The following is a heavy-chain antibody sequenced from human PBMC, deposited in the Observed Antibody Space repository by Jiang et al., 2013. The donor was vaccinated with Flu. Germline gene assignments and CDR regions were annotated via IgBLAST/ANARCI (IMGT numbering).Heavy chain of an antibody. CDR1: GFSFSGSA. D-gene: IGHD3-10*01. J-gene: IGHJ4*02. CDR2: IRSKANSYAT. V-gene: IGHV3-73*01. CDR3: SRRNTSSGDDEY. Sequence: QLLESGGGLVQPGGSLKLSCAASGFSFSGSAMHWVRQASGKGLDWVGRIRSKANSYATAYAASVKGRFTISRDDSKNTAYLQMNSLKTEDTAVYYCSRRNTSSGDDEYWGQGTLVTVSS.